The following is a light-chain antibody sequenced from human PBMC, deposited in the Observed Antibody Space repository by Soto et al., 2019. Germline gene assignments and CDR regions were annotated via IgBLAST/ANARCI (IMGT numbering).Light chain of an antibody. CDR2: WAS. V-gene: IGKV4-1*01. CDR1: QSVLYSSNNKNY. CDR3: QQDYSTPHT. Sequence: DIVMTQSPDSLAVSLGERATINCKSSQSVLYSSNNKNYLAWYQQKPGQPPKLLIYWASTRESGVPDRFSGSGSGTDFILTISSLQAEDVAVYYCQQDYSTPHTFGQGTKLEIK. J-gene: IGKJ2*01.